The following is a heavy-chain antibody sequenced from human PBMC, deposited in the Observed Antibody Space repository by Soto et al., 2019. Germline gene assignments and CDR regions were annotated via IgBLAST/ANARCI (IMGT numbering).Heavy chain of an antibody. D-gene: IGHD3-3*01. V-gene: IGHV4-39*01. CDR3: AKGEFLSDDRVADY. J-gene: IGHJ4*02. Sequence: QLQLQESGPGLVKPSQTLSLTCTVSDVSISSRSSYWGWIRQPPVKGLEWIGSINYSVSTYYNPSLKSRLTLSVYPAYNMLARRRPSDTATLTAVYFFAKGEFLSDDRVADYWRQGTLVTVS. CDR2: INYSVST. CDR1: DVSISSRSSY.